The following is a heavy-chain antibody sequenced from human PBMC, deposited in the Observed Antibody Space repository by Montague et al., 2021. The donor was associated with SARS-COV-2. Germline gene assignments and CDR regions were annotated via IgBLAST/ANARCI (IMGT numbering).Heavy chain of an antibody. V-gene: IGHV1-18*01. CDR3: ARVKWLRLDY. Sequence: SVKVSCKASGYTFSSYGISWMRQAPGQGLEWMGWISAYNGNTNYAQKPQGRVTMTTEKSTSTAYMELRSLRSDDTALYYCARVKWLRLDYWGQGTLVTVSS. CDR1: GYTFSSYG. CDR2: ISAYNGNT. D-gene: IGHD5-12*01. J-gene: IGHJ4*02.